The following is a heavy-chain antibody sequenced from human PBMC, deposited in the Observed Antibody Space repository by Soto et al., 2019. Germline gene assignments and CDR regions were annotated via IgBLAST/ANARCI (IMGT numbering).Heavy chain of an antibody. CDR3: ASHYGDNGWFDP. D-gene: IGHD4-17*01. CDR2: ITSSSSSI. J-gene: IGHJ5*02. V-gene: IGHV3-21*06. Sequence: EVQLVESGGGLVKPGGSLRLSCAASGFTFSAYNMNWVRQPPGKGLEWVSSITSSSSSIYYADSLKVRFTISRDNAKNSLYLQMNSLRAEDTAVYYCASHYGDNGWFDPWGQGTLVTVSS. CDR1: GFTFSAYN.